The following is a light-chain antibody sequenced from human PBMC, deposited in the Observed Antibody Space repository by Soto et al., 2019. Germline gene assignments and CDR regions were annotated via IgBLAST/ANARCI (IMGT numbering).Light chain of an antibody. CDR1: QTIGRY. J-gene: IGKJ2*01. V-gene: IGKV1-39*01. CDR3: QQSFFTPHP. Sequence: DIQMTQSPSSLSASGGDRVTITSRASQTIGRYLNLDQQQAGKAPKLLIYAGSNLQSGVPSRFSGTGSGTDFTLTIISLQAEDFATYYCQQSFFTPHPFGQRTKVDIK. CDR2: AGS.